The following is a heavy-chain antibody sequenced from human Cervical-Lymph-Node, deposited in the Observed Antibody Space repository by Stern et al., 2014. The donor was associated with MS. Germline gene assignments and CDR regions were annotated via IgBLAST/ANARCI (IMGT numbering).Heavy chain of an antibody. CDR3: ARDRYWGSYRYLGNWFDP. CDR2: ISYSGNT. V-gene: IGHV4-59*01. Sequence: QLQLQESGPGLVKPSETLSLTCTVSGVPISDNSWSWIRQPPGKGLEWIGYISYSGNTDYSPSLKSRVTISLDTSSNQFSMNLYSVTAADTAVYYCARDRYWGSYRYLGNWFDPWGQGTLVTVSS. J-gene: IGHJ5*02. D-gene: IGHD3-16*02. CDR1: GVPISDNS.